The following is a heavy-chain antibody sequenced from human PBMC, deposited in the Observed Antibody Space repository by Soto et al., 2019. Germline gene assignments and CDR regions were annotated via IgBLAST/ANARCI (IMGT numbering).Heavy chain of an antibody. V-gene: IGHV3-30*03. CDR1: GSTFSNYD. CDR3: VREGYSGSYAAF. D-gene: IGHD1-26*01. CDR2: ISFDGSKT. J-gene: IGHJ4*02. Sequence: GGSLRLSCEASGSTFSNYDMDWVRQAPGKGLEWVAIISFDGSKTYYADSVKGRFTVSRDNSKNTLFLQMNSLRPDDTATYYCVREGYSGSYAAFWGQGSLVTVSS.